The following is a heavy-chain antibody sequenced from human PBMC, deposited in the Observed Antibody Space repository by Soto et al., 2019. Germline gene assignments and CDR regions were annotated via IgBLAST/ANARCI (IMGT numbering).Heavy chain of an antibody. CDR3: ARPTDIDY. D-gene: IGHD4-17*01. V-gene: IGHV3-30-3*01. CDR1: GFTFSSYA. Sequence: GGSLRLSCAASGFTFSSYAMHRVRQAPGKGLEWVAVISYDGSNKYYADSVKGRFTISRDNSKNTLYLQMNSLRAEDTAVYYCARPTDIDYWGQGTLVTVSS. CDR2: ISYDGSNK. J-gene: IGHJ4*02.